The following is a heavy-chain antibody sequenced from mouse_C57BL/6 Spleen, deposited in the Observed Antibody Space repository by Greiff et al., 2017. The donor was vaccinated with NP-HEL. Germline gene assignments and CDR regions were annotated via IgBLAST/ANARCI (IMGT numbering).Heavy chain of an antibody. CDR2: ISDGGSYT. CDR3: ARDRLVFDY. CDR1: GFTFSSYA. V-gene: IGHV5-4*01. Sequence: EVKLMESGGGLVKPGGSLKLSCAASGFTFSSYAMSWVRQTPEKRLEWVATISDGGSYTYYPDNVKGRFTISRDNAKNNLYLQMSHLKSEDTAMYYCARDRLVFDYWGQGTTLTVSS. J-gene: IGHJ2*01. D-gene: IGHD3-2*02.